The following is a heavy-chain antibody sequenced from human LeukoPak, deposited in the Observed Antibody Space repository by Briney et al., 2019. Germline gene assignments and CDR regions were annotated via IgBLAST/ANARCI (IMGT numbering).Heavy chain of an antibody. CDR2: ISYDGSNK. J-gene: IGHJ4*02. D-gene: IGHD3-3*01. CDR1: GFTFSDYY. Sequence: PGGSLRLSCAASGFTFSDYYMSWIRQAPGKGLERVAVISYDGSNKYYADSVKGRFTISRDNSKNTLYLQMNSLRAEDTAVYYCARARSSDFWGGYLDYWGQGTLVTVSS. V-gene: IGHV3-30*03. CDR3: ARARSSDFWGGYLDY.